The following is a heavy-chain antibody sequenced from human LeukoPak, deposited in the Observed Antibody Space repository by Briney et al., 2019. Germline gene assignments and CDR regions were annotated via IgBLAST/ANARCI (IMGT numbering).Heavy chain of an antibody. J-gene: IGHJ4*02. CDR1: GASVSSNY. CDR3: ARIRRHNYDWYADDS. V-gene: IGHV4-4*07. D-gene: IGHD3-9*01. CDR2: ISFSDGT. Sequence: SETLSLTCAVSGASVSSNYWSWIRQSAGERLEWIGRISFSDGTNYSPSLKSRVSMSLDASKNQFSLKLTSVTAADTAVYYCARIRRHNYDWYADDSWGQGALITVSS.